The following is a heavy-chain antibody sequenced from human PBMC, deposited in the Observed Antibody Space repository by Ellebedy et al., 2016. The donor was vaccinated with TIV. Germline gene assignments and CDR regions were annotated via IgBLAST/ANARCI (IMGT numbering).Heavy chain of an antibody. Sequence: GESLKISCAASGFTFSNYAMSWVRQAPGKGLEWVSAISRSGGSTYYAGSVKGRFTISRDNSKDTLYLQMNSLRAEDTAVYYCANVYSSTWADSWGQGTLGTVSS. CDR2: ISRSGGST. CDR3: ANVYSSTWADS. CDR1: GFTFSNYA. D-gene: IGHD6-13*01. V-gene: IGHV3-23*01. J-gene: IGHJ4*02.